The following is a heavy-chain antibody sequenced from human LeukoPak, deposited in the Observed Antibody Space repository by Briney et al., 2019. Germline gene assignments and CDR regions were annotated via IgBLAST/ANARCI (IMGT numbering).Heavy chain of an antibody. J-gene: IGHJ4*02. Sequence: PGGSLRLSCAASGFTFTSYAMNWVRQAPGKGLEWVSAISGSGGSTYYADSVKGRFTISRDNSKNTLYLQMNSLRAEDTTVYYCAKDVDIVATPVGYWGQGTLVTVSS. D-gene: IGHD5-12*01. CDR1: GFTFTSYA. V-gene: IGHV3-23*01. CDR2: ISGSGGST. CDR3: AKDVDIVATPVGY.